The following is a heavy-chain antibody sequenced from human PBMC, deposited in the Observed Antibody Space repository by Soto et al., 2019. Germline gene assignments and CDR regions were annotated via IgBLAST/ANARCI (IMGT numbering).Heavy chain of an antibody. Sequence: EVQLLESGGGLVQPGGSLRLSCAASGFTFSSYAMSWVRQAPGKGLEWVSAISGSGGSTYYADSVKGRFTISRDNSKNTLYLQMNSLRAEDTAVYYCAEDGSIAVAGKGYYYGMDVWGQGTTVTVSS. CDR1: GFTFSSYA. CDR2: ISGSGGST. J-gene: IGHJ6*02. CDR3: AEDGSIAVAGKGYYYGMDV. V-gene: IGHV3-23*01. D-gene: IGHD6-19*01.